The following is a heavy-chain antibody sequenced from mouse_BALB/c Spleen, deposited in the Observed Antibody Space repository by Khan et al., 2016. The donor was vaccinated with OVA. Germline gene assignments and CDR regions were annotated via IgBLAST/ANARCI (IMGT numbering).Heavy chain of an antibody. D-gene: IGHD2-14*01. CDR2: IWGGGST. CDR3: TTTDDRNDVYYAVDY. CDR1: GFSLSRYS. V-gene: IGHV2-6-4*01. Sequence: QVQLKESGPGLVAPSQSLSITCTVSGFSLSRYSVHWVRQPPGKGLEWLGMIWGGGSTDYHSPLKSRLSISKDKYKSQVTLKMNILQTDDTAMYYYTTTDDRNDVYYAVDYWGQGTSVTVSS. J-gene: IGHJ4*01.